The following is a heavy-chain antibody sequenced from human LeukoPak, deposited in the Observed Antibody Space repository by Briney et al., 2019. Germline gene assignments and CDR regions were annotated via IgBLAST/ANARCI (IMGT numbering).Heavy chain of an antibody. CDR1: GFTFSSYG. D-gene: IGHD2-21*02. J-gene: IGHJ4*02. CDR3: AREMRVVVTAYLDY. CDR2: IRYDGSNK. V-gene: IGHV3-30*02. Sequence: GGSLRLSCAASGFTFSSYGMHWVRQAPGKGLEWVAFIRYDGSNKYYAGSVKGRFTISRDNAKNSLYLQMNSVRAEDTAVYYCAREMRVVVTAYLDYWGQGTLVTVSS.